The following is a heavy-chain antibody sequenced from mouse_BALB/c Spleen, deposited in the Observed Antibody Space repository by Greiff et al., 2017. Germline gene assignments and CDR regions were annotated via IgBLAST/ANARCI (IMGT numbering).Heavy chain of an antibody. CDR2: IYPYNGGT. Sequence: EVQLQQSGPELVKPGASVKISCKASGYTFTDYNMHWVKQSHGKSLEWIGYIYPYNGGTGYNQKFKSKATLTVDNSSSTAYMELRSLTSEDSAVYYCARTYDGYYVYYAMDYWGQGTSVTVSS. J-gene: IGHJ4*01. CDR3: ARTYDGYYVYYAMDY. V-gene: IGHV1S29*02. D-gene: IGHD2-3*01. CDR1: GYTFTDYN.